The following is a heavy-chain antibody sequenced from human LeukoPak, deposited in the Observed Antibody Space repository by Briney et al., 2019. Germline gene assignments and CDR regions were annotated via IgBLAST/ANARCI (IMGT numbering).Heavy chain of an antibody. Sequence: PGGSLRLSCAASGFTFSSYEMNWVRQAPGKGLEWVSYISSSGSTIYYADSVKGRFTISRDNAKNSLYLQINSLGGEDHAVYYLWRLWFRERINDYWGQGTLVTVSS. CDR3: WRLWFRERINDY. J-gene: IGHJ4*02. V-gene: IGHV3-48*03. D-gene: IGHD3-10*01. CDR1: GFTFSSYE. CDR2: ISSSGSTI.